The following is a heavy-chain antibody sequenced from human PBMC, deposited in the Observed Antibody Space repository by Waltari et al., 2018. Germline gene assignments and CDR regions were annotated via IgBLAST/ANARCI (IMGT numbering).Heavy chain of an antibody. CDR1: EYTFTSSY. Sequence: QVQLVQSGAEVKKPGASVTISCKTSEYTFTSSYVHWVRQAPGQGLEWMGIINPSGGSTIYAQKFQGRVTMTRDTSTSTVYMELSSLRSEDTAVYYCASDTGALWMDVWGQGTTVTDSS. D-gene: IGHD2-21*01. V-gene: IGHV1-46*01. J-gene: IGHJ6*02. CDR3: ASDTGALWMDV. CDR2: INPSGGST.